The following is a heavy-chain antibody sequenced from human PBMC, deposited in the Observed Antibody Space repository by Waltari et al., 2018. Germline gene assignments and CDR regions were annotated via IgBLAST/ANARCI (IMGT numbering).Heavy chain of an antibody. V-gene: IGHV3-30-3*01. D-gene: IGHD3-16*01. J-gene: IGHJ4*02. CDR3: ARGAWGSYPSAFDY. Sequence: QVQLVESGGGVVQPGRSLRLSCAASGFTFGSYAMPWVRQAPGKGLEWVAVISYDGSNKYYADSVKGRFTISRDNSKNTLYLQMNSLRAEDTAVYYCARGAWGSYPSAFDYWGQGTLVTVSS. CDR2: ISYDGSNK. CDR1: GFTFGSYA.